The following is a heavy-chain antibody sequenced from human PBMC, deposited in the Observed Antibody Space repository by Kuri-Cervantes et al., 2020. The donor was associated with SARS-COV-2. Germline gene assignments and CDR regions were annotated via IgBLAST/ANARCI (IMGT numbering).Heavy chain of an antibody. CDR3: ARHARGWYRDDY. CDR2: IYYSGST. CDR1: GGSISSSSYY. Sequence: SETLSLTCTVSGGSISSSSYYWGWIHQPPGKGLEWIGSIYYSGSTYYNPSLKSRVTISVDTSKNQFSLKLSSVTAADTAVYYCARHARGWYRDDYWGQGTLVTVSS. D-gene: IGHD6-19*01. V-gene: IGHV4-39*01. J-gene: IGHJ4*02.